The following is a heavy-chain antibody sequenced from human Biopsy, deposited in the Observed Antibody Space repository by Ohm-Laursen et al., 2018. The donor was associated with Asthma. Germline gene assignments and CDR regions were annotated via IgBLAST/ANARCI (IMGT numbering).Heavy chain of an antibody. J-gene: IGHJ6*02. CDR3: ARRQVGYSSGWSLLLKKIYYSGMDV. D-gene: IGHD6-19*01. CDR2: IMTVFGTT. CDR1: GGTLSNFA. Sequence: SSVKVSCKAPGGTLSNFAISWVRQAPGQGLEWLGGIMTVFGTTNYAQKFQGRVTITADESTSTAYMEVTSLRSEDTAIYYCARRQVGYSSGWSLLLKKIYYSGMDVWGQGTAVTVSS. V-gene: IGHV1-69*01.